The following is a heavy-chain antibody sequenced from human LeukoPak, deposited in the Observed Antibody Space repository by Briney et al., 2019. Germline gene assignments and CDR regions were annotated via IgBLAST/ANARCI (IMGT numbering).Heavy chain of an antibody. D-gene: IGHD3-22*01. J-gene: IGHJ3*02. CDR1: GFSDNTLE. CDR2: ISSSGNTI. Sequence: GGTVCFSCSASGFSDNTLELNWVPQAPGKGLVGITYISSSGNTIYYAEYVKGRFTISRDNAKNSLYLQMNSLRAEDTGVYYCARETYYYDDDGDHYGGAFDIWGQGTVVTVSS. CDR3: ARETYYYDDDGDHYGGAFDI. V-gene: IGHV3-48*03.